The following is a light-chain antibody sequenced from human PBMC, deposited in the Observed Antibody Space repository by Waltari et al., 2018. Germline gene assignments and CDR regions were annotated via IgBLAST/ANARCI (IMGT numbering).Light chain of an antibody. CDR1: QSVISY. V-gene: IGKV3-11*01. Sequence: IVFTQSPAPLSLSPWARATPSCRASQSVISYLAWYQPKPGQAPRLLIYAASNRATGIPARFSGSGSGTDFTLNISSLEPEDFAVYYCQQRSNWPWTFGQGTKVEIK. J-gene: IGKJ1*01. CDR2: AAS. CDR3: QQRSNWPWT.